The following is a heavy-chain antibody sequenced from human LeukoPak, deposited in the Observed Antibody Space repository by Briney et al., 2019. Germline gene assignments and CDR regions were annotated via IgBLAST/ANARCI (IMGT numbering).Heavy chain of an antibody. J-gene: IGHJ4*02. CDR1: GGSISSSSYY. Sequence: SETLSLTCTVSGGSISSSSYYGRSIRQPPGEGLEWVGNVCYTGSTSYNPSLKSRVTISVDTSKNQSSLKVTSVTAADTAVYYCARLPAMTSFDYWGQGTLVTVSS. D-gene: IGHD2-15*01. V-gene: IGHV4-39*01. CDR3: ARLPAMTSFDY. CDR2: VCYTGST.